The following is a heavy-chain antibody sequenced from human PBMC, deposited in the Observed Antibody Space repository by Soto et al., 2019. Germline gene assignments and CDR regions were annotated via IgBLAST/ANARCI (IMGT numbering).Heavy chain of an antibody. D-gene: IGHD2-15*01. Sequence: GASVKVSCKASGYTFIDYYIHWVRQAPGQGLEWMGWISAYNGNTNYAQKLQGRVTMTTDTSTSTAYMELRSLRAEDTAVYYCVRSVGMIPPTLYYYMDVWGKGTTVTVSS. CDR2: ISAYNGNT. V-gene: IGHV1-18*04. CDR3: VRSVGMIPPTLYYYMDV. J-gene: IGHJ6*03. CDR1: GYTFIDYY.